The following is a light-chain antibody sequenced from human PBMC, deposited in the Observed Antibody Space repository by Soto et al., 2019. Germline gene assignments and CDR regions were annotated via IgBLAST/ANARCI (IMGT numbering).Light chain of an antibody. CDR1: SSNIGAGYD. CDR3: QSYDSSLSGSVV. CDR2: GNS. V-gene: IGLV1-40*01. J-gene: IGLJ2*01. Sequence: VVTQPPSVSGAPGQRVTISCTGSSSNIGAGYDVHWYQQLPGTAPKLLIYGNSNRPSGVPDRFSGSKSGTSASLAITGLQAEDEADYYCQSYDSSLSGSVVFGGGTKLTVL.